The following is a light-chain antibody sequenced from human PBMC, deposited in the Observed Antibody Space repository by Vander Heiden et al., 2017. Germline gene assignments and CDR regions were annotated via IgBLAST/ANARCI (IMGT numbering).Light chain of an antibody. Sequence: SSELTQDHAVSVALGQTVRITCQGASLRSFYASWYQQKPGQAPVLVIYDKNNRPSGIPDRVSGSSSGNTASLTITGAQAEDEADYYCNSRDSSGNHLVVFGGGTKLTVL. V-gene: IGLV3-19*01. CDR2: DKN. J-gene: IGLJ2*01. CDR1: SLRSFY. CDR3: NSRDSSGNHLVV.